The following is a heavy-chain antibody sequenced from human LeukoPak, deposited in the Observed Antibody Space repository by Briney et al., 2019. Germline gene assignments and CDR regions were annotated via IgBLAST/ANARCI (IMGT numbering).Heavy chain of an antibody. J-gene: IGHJ4*02. CDR3: ARESVIPAVVVPAAILDS. Sequence: GRSLRLSCAASGFTFSSYGMHWVRQAPGKGLEWVAVIWYDGSNKYYADSVKGRFTISRDNSKNTLYLQMNSLRAEDTAVYYCARESVIPAVVVPAAILDSWGQGTLVTVSS. CDR1: GFTFSSYG. V-gene: IGHV3-33*01. D-gene: IGHD2-2*02. CDR2: IWYDGSNK.